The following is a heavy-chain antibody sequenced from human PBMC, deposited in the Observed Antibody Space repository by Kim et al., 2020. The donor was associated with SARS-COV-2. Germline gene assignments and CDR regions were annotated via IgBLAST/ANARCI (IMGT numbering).Heavy chain of an antibody. V-gene: IGHV1-3*01. Sequence: ASVKVSCKASGYTFTSYAMHWVRQAPGQRLEWMGWINAGNGNTKYSQKFQGRVTITRDTSASTAYMELSSLRSEDTAVYYCARVSYSSGWYPNWFDPWGQGTLVTVSS. CDR2: INAGNGNT. CDR1: GYTFTSYA. CDR3: ARVSYSSGWYPNWFDP. D-gene: IGHD6-19*01. J-gene: IGHJ5*02.